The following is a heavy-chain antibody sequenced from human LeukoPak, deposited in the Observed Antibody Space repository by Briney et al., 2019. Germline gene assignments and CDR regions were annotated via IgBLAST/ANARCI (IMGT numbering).Heavy chain of an antibody. Sequence: ASVKVSCKASGYTFTTYYIHWVRQAPGQGFEWMGIINPNGGTTSYAQQFQGRVTLTRDTSTSTVYMEPSGLRFEDTAVYYCARRGVCTDISCNLDYWGQGTLVTVSS. CDR1: GYTFTTYY. D-gene: IGHD2-8*02. J-gene: IGHJ4*02. V-gene: IGHV1-46*03. CDR3: ARRGVCTDISCNLDY. CDR2: INPNGGTT.